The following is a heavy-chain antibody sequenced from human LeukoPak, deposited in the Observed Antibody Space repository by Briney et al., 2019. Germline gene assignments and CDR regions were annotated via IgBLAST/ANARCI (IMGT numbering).Heavy chain of an antibody. CDR1: GFSFKDYY. D-gene: IGHD6-13*01. V-gene: IGHV3-11*01. Sequence: PGGSLRLSCAASGFSFKDYYYSWIRQAPGKGLEGVSFINVNGGAMYYADFVKGRFTISRQNAQNSVYLEMNSLRDEDTAVYYCARGPRILAAGSYFFDYWGQGSLVTVSS. CDR2: INVNGGAM. J-gene: IGHJ4*02. CDR3: ARGPRILAAGSYFFDY.